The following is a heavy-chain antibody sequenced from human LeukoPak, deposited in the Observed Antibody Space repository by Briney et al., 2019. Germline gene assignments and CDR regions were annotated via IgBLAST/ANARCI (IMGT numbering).Heavy chain of an antibody. CDR1: GFTFSSYA. D-gene: IGHD6-13*01. CDR3: ARGLKSAAFDY. J-gene: IGHJ4*02. Sequence: PGGSLRLSCAASGFTFSSYAMHWVRQAPGKGLEWVAVISYDGGNKYYADSVKGRFTISRDNSKNTLYLQMNSLRAEDTAVYYCARGLKSAAFDYWGQGTLVTVSS. CDR2: ISYDGGNK. V-gene: IGHV3-30-3*01.